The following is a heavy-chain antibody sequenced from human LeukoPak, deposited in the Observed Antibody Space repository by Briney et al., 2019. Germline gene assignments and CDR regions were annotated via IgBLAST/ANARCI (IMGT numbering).Heavy chain of an antibody. J-gene: IGHJ3*02. CDR1: GYTFTSYA. CDR3: ARGTHYGDAGGAFDI. Sequence: GASVKVSCKASGYTFTSYAMNWVRQAPRKALEWMGCINTNTGNPTYAQGFTGRFVFSLDTSVSTAYLQICSLKAEDTAVYYCARGTHYGDAGGAFDIWGQGTMVTVSS. V-gene: IGHV7-4-1*01. CDR2: INTNTGNP. D-gene: IGHD4-17*01.